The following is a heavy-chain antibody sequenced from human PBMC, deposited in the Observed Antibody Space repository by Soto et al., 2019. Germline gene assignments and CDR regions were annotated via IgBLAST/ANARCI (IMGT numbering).Heavy chain of an antibody. D-gene: IGHD3-3*01. J-gene: IGHJ3*02. V-gene: IGHV1-8*01. Sequence: QVQLVQSGAEVKKPGASVKVSCKASGYTFTSYDINWVRQATGQGLEWMGWMNPNSGNTGYAKKFQGRVTMTRNTSISTAYMELSSLRSEDTAVYYCARPTYDFWSGYLKDAFDIWGQGTMVTVSS. CDR3: ARPTYDFWSGYLKDAFDI. CDR1: GYTFTSYD. CDR2: MNPNSGNT.